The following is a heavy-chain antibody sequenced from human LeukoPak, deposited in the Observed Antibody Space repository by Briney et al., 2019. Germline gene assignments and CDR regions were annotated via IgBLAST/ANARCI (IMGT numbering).Heavy chain of an antibody. CDR3: ARDHGGGYLFDY. CDR2: IYYSGST. J-gene: IGHJ4*02. D-gene: IGHD1-26*01. V-gene: IGHV4-59*01. Sequence: PSETLSLTCTVSGGSISSYYWSWIRQPPGKGLEWIGYIYYSGSTNYNPSLKSRVTISVDTSKNQFSLNLSSVTAADTAVYYCARDHGGGYLFDYWGQGTLVTVSS. CDR1: GGSISSYY.